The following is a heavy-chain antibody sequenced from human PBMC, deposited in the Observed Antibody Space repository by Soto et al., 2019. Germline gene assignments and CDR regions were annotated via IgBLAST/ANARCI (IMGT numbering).Heavy chain of an antibody. V-gene: IGHV6-1*01. CDR1: GDSVSSNNVT. CDR2: TYYRSKYYN. J-gene: IGHJ4*02. CDR3: ARNEGSGYDYYFDF. D-gene: IGHD5-12*01. Sequence: QVQLQQSGPGLVKPSQTLSLTCTISGDSVSSNNVTWNWIRQSPSRGLEWLGRTYYRSKYYNDYALSVKGRIPINAATSKNQFSLQMNSVTPEDTAVYYCARNEGSGYDYYFDFWGQGILVTVSS.